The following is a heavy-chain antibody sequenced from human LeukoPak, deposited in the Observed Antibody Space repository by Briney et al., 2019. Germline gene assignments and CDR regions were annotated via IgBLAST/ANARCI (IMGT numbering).Heavy chain of an antibody. CDR3: ARDRDSSLSFDY. CDR2: IKQDGSVE. CDR1: GFTFSSYW. V-gene: IGHV3-7*05. Sequence: PGGSLRLSCAAPGFTFSSYWMSWVRQAPGKRLEWVANIKQDGSVEYYVDSVKGRFTISRDNTTNSLYLHMNSLRAEDTAVYYCARDRDSSLSFDYWGQGTLVTVSS. D-gene: IGHD6-6*01. J-gene: IGHJ4*02.